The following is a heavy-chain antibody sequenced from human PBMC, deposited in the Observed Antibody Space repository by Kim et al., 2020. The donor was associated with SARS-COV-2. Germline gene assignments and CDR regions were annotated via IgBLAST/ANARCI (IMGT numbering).Heavy chain of an antibody. J-gene: IGHJ4*02. D-gene: IGHD2-2*01. Sequence: ASVKVSCKPSGFTLTDYYMHWVRQAPGQGLEWIGWINPDSAGTNYAPNFQGRVTVTRDTSINTAYMELTRLTSDDTAIYYCARQVQRSNSFDYWGQGTLVTVSS. CDR1: GFTLTDYY. CDR2: INPDSAGT. V-gene: IGHV1-2*02. CDR3: ARQVQRSNSFDY.